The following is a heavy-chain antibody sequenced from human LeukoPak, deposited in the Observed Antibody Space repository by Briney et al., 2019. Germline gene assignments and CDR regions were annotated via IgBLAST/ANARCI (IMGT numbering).Heavy chain of an antibody. Sequence: SETLSLTCTVSGGTFSTYYWSWIRQPPGKGLEWIGYIYYSGSTNYNPSLKSRVTMSVDTSKNQFSLKMSSVTAADTAVYYCARELGGNYGGNPGSNWGQGT. CDR1: GGTFSTYY. J-gene: IGHJ4*02. V-gene: IGHV4-59*13. CDR2: IYYSGST. CDR3: ARELGGNYGGNPGSN. D-gene: IGHD4-23*01.